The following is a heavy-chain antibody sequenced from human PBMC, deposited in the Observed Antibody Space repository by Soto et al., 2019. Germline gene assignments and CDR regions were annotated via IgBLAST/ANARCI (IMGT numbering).Heavy chain of an antibody. CDR2: INPSGGST. CDR3: ARDTGDFWSGSPYGMDV. Sequence: ASVKVSCKSSGYTFTSYYMHCVRQAPGQGLEWMGIINPSGGSTSYAQKFQGRVTMTRDTSTSTVYMELSSLRSEDTAVYYCARDTGDFWSGSPYGMDVWGQGTTVTVSS. D-gene: IGHD3-3*01. CDR1: GYTFTSYY. V-gene: IGHV1-46*01. J-gene: IGHJ6*02.